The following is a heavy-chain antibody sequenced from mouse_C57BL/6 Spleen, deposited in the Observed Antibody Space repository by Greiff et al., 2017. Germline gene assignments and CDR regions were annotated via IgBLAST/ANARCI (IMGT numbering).Heavy chain of an antibody. D-gene: IGHD2-3*01. V-gene: IGHV1-76*01. Sequence: QVQLQQSGAELVRPGASVKLSCKASGYTFTDYYINWVKQRPGQGLEWIARIYPGSGNTYYNEKFKGKATLTAEKSSSTAYMQLSSLTSEDSAVYFCARYDGCWGQGTSVTVSS. CDR2: IYPGSGNT. CDR3: ARYDGC. J-gene: IGHJ4*01. CDR1: GYTFTDYY.